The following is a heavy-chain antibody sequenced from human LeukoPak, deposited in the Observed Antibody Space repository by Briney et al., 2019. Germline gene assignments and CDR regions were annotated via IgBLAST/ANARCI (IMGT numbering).Heavy chain of an antibody. J-gene: IGHJ4*02. CDR2: INTNTGNP. CDR3: ARDPAAQPPTLFDR. CDR1: GYTFTSYS. Sequence: ASVKVSCKASGYTFTSYSMHWVRQAPGQGLEWVGWINTNTGNPTYAQGFTGHFVFSLDTSVSTAYLQISSLKAEDTAVYYCARDPAAQPPTLFDRWGQGTLVTVSS. V-gene: IGHV7-4-1*02. D-gene: IGHD6-13*01.